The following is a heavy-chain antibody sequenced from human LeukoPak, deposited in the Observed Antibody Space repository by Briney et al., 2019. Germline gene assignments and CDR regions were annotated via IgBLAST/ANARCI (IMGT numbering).Heavy chain of an antibody. J-gene: IGHJ4*02. CDR3: ARGGRGYCRSSSCSPPPEY. CDR2: INHSGST. V-gene: IGHV4-34*01. D-gene: IGHD2-2*01. Sequence: SETLSLTCAVYGASFSGYYWSWIRQPPGKGLEWIGEINHSGSTNYNPSPKSRVSISVDTSKNQFSLKLSSVTAADTAVYYCARGGRGYCRSSSCSPPPEYWGQGTLVTVSS. CDR1: GASFSGYY.